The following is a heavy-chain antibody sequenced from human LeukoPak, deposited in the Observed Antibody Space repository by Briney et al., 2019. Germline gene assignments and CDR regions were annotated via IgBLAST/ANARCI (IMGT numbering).Heavy chain of an antibody. CDR2: IYPGDSDT. J-gene: IGHJ4*02. CDR1: GYIYTSYW. V-gene: IGHV5-51*01. Sequence: ESLKLSFKGFGYIYTSYWIVGVRQMPGKGLDWMGIIYPGDSDTRYSPSFQGQVPISADKSISTAYLQWSSLKASDTAMYYCARHRDTAMVDYWGQGTLVTVSS. CDR3: ARHRDTAMVDY. D-gene: IGHD5-18*01.